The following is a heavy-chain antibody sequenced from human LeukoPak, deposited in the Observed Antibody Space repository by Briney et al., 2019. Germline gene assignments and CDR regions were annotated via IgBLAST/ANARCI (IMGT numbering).Heavy chain of an antibody. V-gene: IGHV4-30-2*01. J-gene: IGHJ5*02. CDR1: GGSISSGGYS. CDR3: ARGDSSGYYLNWFDP. CDR2: IYHSGST. Sequence: SETLSLTCAVSGGSISSGGYSWRWIRQPPGKGLEWIGYIYHSGSTYYNPSLKSRVTISVDRSKNQFSLKLSSVTAADTAVYYCARGDSSGYYLNWFDPWGQGTLVTVS. D-gene: IGHD3-22*01.